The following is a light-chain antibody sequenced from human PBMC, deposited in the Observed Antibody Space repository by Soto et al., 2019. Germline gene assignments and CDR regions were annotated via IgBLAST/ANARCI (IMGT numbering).Light chain of an antibody. Sequence: QSALTQPASVSGSPGQSITISCTGTSSDVGGYKHVSWFQQYPGLAPKLLISEVSHRPAGVSIRFSGSKSGNTASLTISGLQAEDEADYYCCSYARPTFYAFATGTKSPS. CDR2: EVS. CDR1: SSDVGGYKH. J-gene: IGLJ1*01. V-gene: IGLV2-14*01. CDR3: CSYARPTFYA.